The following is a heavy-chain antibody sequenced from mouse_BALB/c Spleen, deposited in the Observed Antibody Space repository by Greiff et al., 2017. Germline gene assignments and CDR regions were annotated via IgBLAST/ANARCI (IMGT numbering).Heavy chain of an antibody. CDR1: GFNIKDTY. D-gene: IGHD2-10*02. J-gene: IGHJ4*01. CDR3: ARVPYGNYYAMDY. CDR2: IDPANGNT. Sequence: EVQLQESGAELVKPGASVKLSCTASGFNIKDTYMHWVKQRPEQGLEWIGRIDPANGNTKYDPKFQGKATITADTSSNTAYLQLSSLTSEDTAVYYCARVPYGNYYAMDYWGQGTSVTVSS. V-gene: IGHV14-3*02.